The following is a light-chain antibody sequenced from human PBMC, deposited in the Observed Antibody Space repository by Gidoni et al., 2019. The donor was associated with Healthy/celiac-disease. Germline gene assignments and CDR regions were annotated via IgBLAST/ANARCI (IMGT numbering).Light chain of an antibody. CDR3: QQTYSTPWT. CDR1: QSIISY. V-gene: IGKV1-39*01. Sequence: DSQMTQSPSSLSASVGDRVTITCRASQSIISYLNWYQQKPGKAPKLLIYAASSLQSGVPSRFSGGGSGTDFTLTISSLQPEDFATYYCQQTYSTPWTFGQGTKVEIK. J-gene: IGKJ1*01. CDR2: AAS.